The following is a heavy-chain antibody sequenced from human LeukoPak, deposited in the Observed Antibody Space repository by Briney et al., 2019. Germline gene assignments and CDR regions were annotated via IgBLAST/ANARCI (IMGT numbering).Heavy chain of an antibody. J-gene: IGHJ6*03. CDR3: ATNDFWSGYYTGYYYYYMDV. Sequence: SQTLSLTXTVSGGSISSGDYYWSWIRQPPGKGLEWIGYIYYSGSTYYNPSLKSRVTISVDTSKNQFSLKLSSVTAADTAVYYCATNDFWSGYYTGYYYYYMDVWGKGTTVTVSS. CDR1: GGSISSGDYY. CDR2: IYYSGST. V-gene: IGHV4-30-4*08. D-gene: IGHD3-3*01.